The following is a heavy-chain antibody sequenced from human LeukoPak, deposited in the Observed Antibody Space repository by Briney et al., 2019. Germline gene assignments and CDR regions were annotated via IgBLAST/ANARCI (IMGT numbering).Heavy chain of an antibody. V-gene: IGHV4-34*01. CDR1: GGAFSGYY. Sequence: SETLSLTCAVYGGAFSGYYWSWIRQPPGKGLEWIGEINHSGSTNYNPSLKSRVTISVDTSKNQFSLKLSSVTAADTAVYYCATRENSGYWGQGTLVTVSS. CDR3: ATRENSGY. CDR2: INHSGST. J-gene: IGHJ4*02. D-gene: IGHD1-7*01.